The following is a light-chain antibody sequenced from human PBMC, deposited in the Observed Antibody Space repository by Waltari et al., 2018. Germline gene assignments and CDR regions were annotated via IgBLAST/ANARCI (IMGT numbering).Light chain of an antibody. J-gene: IGKJ2*01. CDR2: GAS. V-gene: IGKV3-20*01. CDR3: HQYGSSRYT. CDR1: QSVSSNY. Sequence: EIALTQSPGTLSLSPGERATLSCSASQSVSSNYLTWYQQRPGQAPRLLVYGASIRATGIADRFSGSGSGRDFTLTISRLEPEDFGVYYCHQYGSSRYTFGQGTKLEIK.